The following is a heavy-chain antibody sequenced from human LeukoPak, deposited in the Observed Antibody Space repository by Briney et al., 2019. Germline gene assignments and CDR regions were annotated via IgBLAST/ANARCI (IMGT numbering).Heavy chain of an antibody. J-gene: IGHJ6*04. Sequence: GGSLRLFCAASRCTFSSYEMNWVRQAPGKGLEWVSYISSSGSTIYYADSVKGRFTISRDNAKNPLYLQLNSLRAEVTAVYYCAELGITMIGGVWGKGTTVTISS. CDR2: ISSSGSTI. D-gene: IGHD3-10*02. CDR1: RCTFSSYE. CDR3: AELGITMIGGV. V-gene: IGHV3-48*03.